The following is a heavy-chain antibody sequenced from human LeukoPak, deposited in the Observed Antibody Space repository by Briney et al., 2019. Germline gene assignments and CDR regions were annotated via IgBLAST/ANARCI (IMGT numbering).Heavy chain of an antibody. J-gene: IGHJ5*02. D-gene: IGHD2-15*01. V-gene: IGHV3-33*05. CDR1: GVTFSTYN. Sequence: SGGSLRLSCVASGVTFSTYNMTWVRQAPGKGLGWVAVISYDGINKYYADSVKGRFTISRDNSKNTLYLQMISLRAEDTAVYYCAKDWVVVVVAATLSNGWFDPWGQGTLVTVSS. CDR3: AKDWVVVVVAATLSNGWFDP. CDR2: ISYDGINK.